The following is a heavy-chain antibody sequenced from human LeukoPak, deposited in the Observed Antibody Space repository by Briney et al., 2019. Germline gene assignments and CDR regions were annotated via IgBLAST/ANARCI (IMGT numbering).Heavy chain of an antibody. V-gene: IGHV3-23*01. D-gene: IGHD3-22*01. CDR3: AKSSITMIVVVTPQDY. CDR2: ISGSGGST. J-gene: IGHJ4*02. Sequence: GGSLRLSCAASGFTFRSYAMSWVGQAPGKGLEWVSAISGSGGSTYYADSVKGRFTISRDNSKNTLYLQMNSLRAEDTAVYYCAKSSITMIVVVTPQDYWGQGTLVTVSS. CDR1: GFTFRSYA.